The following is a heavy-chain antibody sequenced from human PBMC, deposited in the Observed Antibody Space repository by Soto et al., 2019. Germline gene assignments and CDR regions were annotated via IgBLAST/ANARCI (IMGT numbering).Heavy chain of an antibody. Sequence: PGGSLRLSCAASGFTFSSYAMHWVRQAPGKGLEWVEVISYDGSNKYYADSVKGRFTISRDNPKNTLYLQMNSLRAEDTAVYYCARDKAARTFDYWGQGTLVTVSS. CDR2: ISYDGSNK. J-gene: IGHJ4*02. CDR3: ARDKAARTFDY. CDR1: GFTFSSYA. V-gene: IGHV3-30-3*01. D-gene: IGHD6-6*01.